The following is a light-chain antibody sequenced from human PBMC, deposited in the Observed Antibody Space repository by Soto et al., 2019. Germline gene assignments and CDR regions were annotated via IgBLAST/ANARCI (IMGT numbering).Light chain of an antibody. CDR2: GAS. J-gene: IGKJ2*01. V-gene: IGKV3-15*01. CDR3: QQYNNWLLYT. Sequence: EIVMTQSPATLSVSPGERATLSCRASQSVRSYLAWYQQKPGQAPRLLIYGASTRATGIPARFSGSGSGTEFTLTISSLQSEDFAVYYCQQYNNWLLYTFGQGTKLEIK. CDR1: QSVRSY.